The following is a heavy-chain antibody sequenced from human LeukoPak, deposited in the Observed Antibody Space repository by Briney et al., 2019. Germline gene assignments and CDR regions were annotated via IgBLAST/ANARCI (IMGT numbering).Heavy chain of an antibody. Sequence: QSGRSLRLSCAASGFMFSSYGMHWVRQAPGKGLEWVAVIWYDENIKYYADSVKGRFTISRDNSKNTLYLQMNSLRAEDTAVYYCAKDWVPSEGYPWFDPWGQGTLVTVSS. V-gene: IGHV3-30*18. CDR1: GFMFSSYG. D-gene: IGHD3-10*01. CDR3: AKDWVPSEGYPWFDP. CDR2: IWYDENIK. J-gene: IGHJ5*02.